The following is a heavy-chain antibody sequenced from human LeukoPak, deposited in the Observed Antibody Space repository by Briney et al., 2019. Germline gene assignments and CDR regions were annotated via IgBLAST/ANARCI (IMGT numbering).Heavy chain of an antibody. CDR2: ISGSGGST. CDR1: GFTFSSYA. D-gene: IGHD5-18*01. V-gene: IGHV3-23*01. Sequence: GGALRLSCAASGFTFSSYAMNWVRQAPGKGLEWVSAISGSGGSTYYADSVKGRFTISRDNSKNTLYLQMNSLRAEDTAVYYCAKGALVGYSYGHGYFDYWGQGTLVTVSS. CDR3: AKGALVGYSYGHGYFDY. J-gene: IGHJ4*02.